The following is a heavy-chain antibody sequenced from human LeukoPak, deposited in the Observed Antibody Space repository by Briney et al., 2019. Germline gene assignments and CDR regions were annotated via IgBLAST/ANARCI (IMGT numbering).Heavy chain of an antibody. J-gene: IGHJ4*02. CDR1: GGSISSYY. CDR3: ARLIVPATVLDY. Sequence: SETLSLTCTVSGGSISSYYWSWIRQPPGKGLEWIGYIYYSGSTNYNPSLKSRVTISVDTSKNQFSLKLRSVTAADTAVYYCARLIVPATVLDYWGQGTLVTVSS. V-gene: IGHV4-59*01. D-gene: IGHD2-2*01. CDR2: IYYSGST.